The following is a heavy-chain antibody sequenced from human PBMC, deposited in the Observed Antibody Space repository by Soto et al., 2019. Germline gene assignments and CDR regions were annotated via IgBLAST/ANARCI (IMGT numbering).Heavy chain of an antibody. V-gene: IGHV1-58*01. CDR3: AAAPAGYYDSSCYYYTHYYYYGMDV. CDR2: IVVGSGNT. D-gene: IGHD3-22*01. J-gene: IGHJ6*01. CDR1: GFTFTSSA. Sequence: SVKVSCKASGFTFTSSAVEWVRQARGQRLEWIGWIVVGSGNTNYAQKFQERVTITRDMSTSTAYMELSSLRSEDTAVYYCAAAPAGYYDSSCYYYTHYYYYGMDVWGRGTTVTVSS.